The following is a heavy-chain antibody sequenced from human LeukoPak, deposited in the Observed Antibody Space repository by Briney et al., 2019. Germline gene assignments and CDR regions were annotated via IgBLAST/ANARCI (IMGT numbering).Heavy chain of an antibody. D-gene: IGHD2-2*01. V-gene: IGHV3-33*06. CDR1: GSTFSSFG. J-gene: IGHJ5*02. Sequence: GGSLRLSCAASGSTFSSFGMHWVRQAPGKGLERMAVIGHDGSYQQFADSVKGRFTISRDNSKNTLFLQMNSLRAEDTAVYYCAKGGYCSSTSCYVGWFDPWGQGTLVTVSS. CDR3: AKGGYCSSTSCYVGWFDP. CDR2: IGHDGSYQ.